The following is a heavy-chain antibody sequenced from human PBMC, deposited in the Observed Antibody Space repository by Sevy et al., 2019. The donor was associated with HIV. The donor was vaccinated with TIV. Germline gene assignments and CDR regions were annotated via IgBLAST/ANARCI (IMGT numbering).Heavy chain of an antibody. CDR2: IYSDGST. D-gene: IGHD5-18*01. Sequence: GGSLRLSCAASGFPVSSNYMSWVRQAPGKGLEWVSVIYSDGSTYHDDSVKGRFTISRDNSKNTLYLQMNSMRVEVTAVYYCARGKSGYGYGLDYWGQGTLVTVSS. CDR3: ARGKSGYGYGLDY. J-gene: IGHJ4*02. V-gene: IGHV3-66*01. CDR1: GFPVSSNY.